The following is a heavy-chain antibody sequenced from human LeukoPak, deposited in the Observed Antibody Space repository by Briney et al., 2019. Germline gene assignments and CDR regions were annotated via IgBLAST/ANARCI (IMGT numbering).Heavy chain of an antibody. Sequence: SETLSLTCTVSGGSISNGSYYWSWIRQPAGKGLEWIGHVYTSGSTNYNPSLKSRVTISVDTSKNQVSLKLRSVTAADTAVYYCARDRYYYDSSGYRFDPWGQGTLVTVSS. CDR1: GGSISNGSYY. V-gene: IGHV4-61*09. CDR2: VYTSGST. CDR3: ARDRYYYDSSGYRFDP. D-gene: IGHD3-22*01. J-gene: IGHJ5*02.